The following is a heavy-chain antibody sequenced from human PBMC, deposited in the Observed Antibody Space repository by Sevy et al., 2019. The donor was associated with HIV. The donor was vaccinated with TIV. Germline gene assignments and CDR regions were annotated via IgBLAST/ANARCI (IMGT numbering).Heavy chain of an antibody. J-gene: IGHJ4*02. Sequence: GGSLRLSCAASGFTFSSYSMNWVRQAPGKGLEWVSSISSSSSYIYYADSVKGRFTISRDNAKNSLYLQTNSLRAEDTAVYYCASPVVVTAITDYWGQGTLVTVSS. V-gene: IGHV3-21*01. CDR3: ASPVVVTAITDY. D-gene: IGHD2-21*02. CDR2: ISSSSSYI. CDR1: GFTFSSYS.